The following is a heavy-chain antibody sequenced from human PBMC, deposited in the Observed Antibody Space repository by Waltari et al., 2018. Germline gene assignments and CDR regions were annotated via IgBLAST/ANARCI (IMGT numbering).Heavy chain of an antibody. V-gene: IGHV3-74*03. D-gene: IGHD7-27*01. J-gene: IGHJ4*02. CDR1: GFTFSSYW. Sequence: EVQLVESGGALVQPGGSLRLSCATSGFTFSSYWMHWVRQAPGEGLMWVAHIESEESRTTYADSGKGRFTISRDNAKNTVYLQMNSLKDEDTAVYYCVRDEPGDGLDYWGQGTRVTVSS. CDR2: IESEESRT. CDR3: VRDEPGDGLDY.